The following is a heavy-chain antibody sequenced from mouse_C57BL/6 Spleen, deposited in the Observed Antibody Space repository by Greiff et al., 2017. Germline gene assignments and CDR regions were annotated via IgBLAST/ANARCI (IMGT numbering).Heavy chain of an antibody. CDR3: ARSRGYPYAMDY. Sequence: QVQLKESGPELVKPGASVKISCKASGYAFSSSWMNWVKQRPGKGLEWIGRIYPGDGDTNYNGEFKGKATLTADKSSSTAYMQLSSLTSEDSAVYFCARSRGYPYAMDYWGQGTSVTVSS. CDR1: GYAFSSSW. CDR2: IYPGDGDT. D-gene: IGHD2-2*01. J-gene: IGHJ4*01. V-gene: IGHV1-82*01.